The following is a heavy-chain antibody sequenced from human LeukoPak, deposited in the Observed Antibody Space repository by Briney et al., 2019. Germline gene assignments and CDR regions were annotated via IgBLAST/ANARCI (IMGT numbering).Heavy chain of an antibody. J-gene: IGHJ5*02. CDR2: ISSSGSTI. D-gene: IGHD4-17*01. V-gene: IGHV3-11*01. CDR1: GFTFSDYY. CDR3: ARGLSYGDYVFAGNNWFDH. Sequence: GGSLRLSCAASGFTFSDYYMSWIRQAPGKGLEWVSYISSSGSTIYYADSVKGRFTISRDNAKNSLYLQMNSLRAEDTAVYYCARGLSYGDYVFAGNNWFDHWGQGTLVTVSS.